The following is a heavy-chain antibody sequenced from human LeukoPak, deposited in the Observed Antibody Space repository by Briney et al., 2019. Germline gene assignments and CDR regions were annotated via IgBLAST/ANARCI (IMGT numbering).Heavy chain of an antibody. CDR3: ARRGRGYSGYDGWFDP. J-gene: IGHJ5*02. CDR1: GGSISSYY. D-gene: IGHD5-12*01. V-gene: IGHV4-59*08. Sequence: SETLSLTCTVSGGSISSYYWSWIRQPPGKGLEWIGYIYYSGSTNYNPSLKSRVTISVDTSKNQFSLKLSSVTAADTAVYYCARRGRGYSGYDGWFDPWGQGTLVTVAS. CDR2: IYYSGST.